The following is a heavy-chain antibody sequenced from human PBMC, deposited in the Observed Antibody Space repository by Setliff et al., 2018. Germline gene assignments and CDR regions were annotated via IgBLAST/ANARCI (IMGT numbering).Heavy chain of an antibody. V-gene: IGHV1-2*02. J-gene: IGHJ4*02. CDR3: ARDRDVSTIFGVVIPAASGLGY. CDR2: INPDSGAT. CDR1: GYTFTAYY. D-gene: IGHD3-3*01. Sequence: GASVKVSCKASGYTFTAYYMHWVRQAPGQGPEWMGWINPDSGATNFAQKFQGRVTMTRDTSTTTAYMDLNSLRSDDTATYFCARDRDVSTIFGVVIPAASGLGYWGQGTLVTAPQ.